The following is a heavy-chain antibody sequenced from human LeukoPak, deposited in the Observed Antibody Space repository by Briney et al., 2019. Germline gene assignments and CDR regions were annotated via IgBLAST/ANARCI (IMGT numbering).Heavy chain of an antibody. V-gene: IGHV3-74*01. Sequence: GGSLRLSCAASGFTFSTYWMHWVRQAPGKGLVWVARIKGDGSSTIYADSVKGRFTISRDNSKNTLYLQTSSLRAEDTAVYYCARGVYGSGSSFDYWGQGNLVTVSS. CDR3: ARGVYGSGSSFDY. J-gene: IGHJ4*02. CDR1: GFTFSTYW. D-gene: IGHD3-10*01. CDR2: IKGDGSST.